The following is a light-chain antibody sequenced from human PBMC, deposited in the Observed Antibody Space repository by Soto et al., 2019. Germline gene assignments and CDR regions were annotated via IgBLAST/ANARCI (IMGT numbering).Light chain of an antibody. Sequence: QSALTQPASLSGAPGQSITSSCTGTSSDVGGYNYVSWYQQHPGKAPKLISYEVSNRPSGVSTRISDTKSGKTSSLTISGLRAYHKSDYYCNSYASKSTGVFGTGTKLTVL. CDR3: NSYASKSTGV. J-gene: IGLJ1*01. CDR2: EVS. CDR1: SSDVGGYNY. V-gene: IGLV2-14*01.